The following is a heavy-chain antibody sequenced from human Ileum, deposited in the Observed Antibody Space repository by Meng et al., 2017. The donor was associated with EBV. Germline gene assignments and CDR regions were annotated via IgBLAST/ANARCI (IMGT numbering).Heavy chain of an antibody. CDR2: ISAYNGNT. J-gene: IGHJ4*02. CDR1: GYTFSNFG. Sequence: QVGQAGAEVKKAGDSVKVSCKASGYTFSNFGISWLRQAPGQGLEWMGWISAYNGNTNYAQNLQGRVTMTTDTSTGTAYMEVRSLRSDDTAVYYCARVEVGITSGDYWGQGTLVTVSS. CDR3: ARVEVGITSGDY. D-gene: IGHD1-26*01. V-gene: IGHV1-18*01.